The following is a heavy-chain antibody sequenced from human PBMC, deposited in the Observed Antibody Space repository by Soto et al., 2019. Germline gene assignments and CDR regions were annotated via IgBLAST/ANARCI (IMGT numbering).Heavy chain of an antibody. Sequence: QVQLVQSGAEVKKPGSSVKVSCKASGGTFSSYAISWVRQAPGQGLEWMGGIIPIFGTANYAQKFQGRVTITADESTSTAYMELSSLRSEDTAVYYCARDRRWLGYCTNGVCSGFDPWGQGTLVTVSS. J-gene: IGHJ5*02. CDR1: GGTFSSYA. V-gene: IGHV1-69*01. CDR3: ARDRRWLGYCTNGVCSGFDP. CDR2: IIPIFGTA. D-gene: IGHD2-8*01.